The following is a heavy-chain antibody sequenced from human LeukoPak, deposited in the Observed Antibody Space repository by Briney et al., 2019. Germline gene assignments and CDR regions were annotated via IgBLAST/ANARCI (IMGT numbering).Heavy chain of an antibody. CDR1: GGTLISYA. V-gene: IGHV1-69*04. CDR2: IISIFCIA. D-gene: IGHD2-2*01. CDR3: ARDYAVGSHVHYYYYYGMDV. Sequence: SVKVTFKASGGTLISYAISWVRQAPGKGLEWMGMIISIFCIANYAQKFQGRVTITADKSTSTAYMELSSLRSEDTAVYYCARDYAVGSHVHYYYYYGMDVWGQGTTVTVSS. J-gene: IGHJ6*02.